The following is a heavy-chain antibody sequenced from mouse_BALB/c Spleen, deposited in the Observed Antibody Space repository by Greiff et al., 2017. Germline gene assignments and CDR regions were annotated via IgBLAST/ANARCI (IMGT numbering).Heavy chain of an antibody. CDR2: ISYSGST. V-gene: IGHV3-8*02. Sequence: VQLKESGPSLVKPSQTLSLTCSVTGDSITSGYWNWIRKFPGNKLEYMGYISYSGSTYYNPSLKSRISITRDTSKNQYYLQLNSVTTEDTATYYCARYALITTVVADWYFDVWGAGTTVTVSS. CDR3: ARYALITTVVADWYFDV. CDR1: GDSITSGY. D-gene: IGHD1-1*01. J-gene: IGHJ1*01.